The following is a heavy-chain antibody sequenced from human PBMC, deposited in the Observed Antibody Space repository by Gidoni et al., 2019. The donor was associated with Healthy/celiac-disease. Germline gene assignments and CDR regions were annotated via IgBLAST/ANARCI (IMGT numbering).Heavy chain of an antibody. CDR3: AIHGSGMGY. Sequence: EVHLLESGGGFVQPGGSLRLSWSASGFTFSHYAMIWVRQAPGKGLEWVSAISGSGGTTYYADSVKGRFTISRDNSKNTLTLQMNGLRVEDTAVYFCAIHGSGMGYWGQGTLVPVSS. J-gene: IGHJ4*02. CDR2: ISGSGGTT. V-gene: IGHV3-23*01. D-gene: IGHD3-10*01. CDR1: GFTFSHYA.